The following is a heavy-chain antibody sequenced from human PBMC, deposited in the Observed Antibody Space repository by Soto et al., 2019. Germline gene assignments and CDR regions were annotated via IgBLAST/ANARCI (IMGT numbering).Heavy chain of an antibody. CDR3: ATWRTYSGSYCFDF. D-gene: IGHD1-26*01. V-gene: IGHV1-69*06. CDR2: IIPMYDSA. CDR1: GGSFKTYT. J-gene: IGHJ4*02. Sequence: QVQLVQSGAELKKPGSSVNVSCAASGGSFKTYTINWVRQAPGQGLEWIGQIIPMYDSANYCQRFQGRVNISAAKSTKIAYVEVSGLRSEDRALYYCATWRTYSGSYCFDFWGQVMLVSVSS.